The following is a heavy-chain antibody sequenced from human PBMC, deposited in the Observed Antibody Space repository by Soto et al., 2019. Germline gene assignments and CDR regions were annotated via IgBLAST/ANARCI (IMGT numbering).Heavy chain of an antibody. V-gene: IGHV3-11*01. Sequence: GGSLRLSCTASGFNFSDYYMSWIRQAPGKGLEWISYISSGGSTIYYADSVKGRFIISRDNAKNSLYLQMNSLRAEDTALYYCAKDLLPYYYYYGMDVWGQGTTVTVSS. CDR1: GFNFSDYY. CDR2: ISSGGSTI. J-gene: IGHJ6*02. CDR3: AKDLLPYYYYYGMDV.